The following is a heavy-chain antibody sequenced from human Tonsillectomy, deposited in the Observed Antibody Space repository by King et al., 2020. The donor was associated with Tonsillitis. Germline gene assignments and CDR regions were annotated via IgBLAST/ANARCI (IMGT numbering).Heavy chain of an antibody. CDR3: AHRLVESYYGSGSYSGPAFDI. Sequence: FTLKESGPTLVKPTQTLTLTCTFSGFSLSTSGVGVGWIRQPPGKALEWLALIYWNDDKRYSPSLKSRLTITKDTSKNQVVVTMTNMDPVDTATYYCAHRLVESYYGSGSYSGPAFDIWGQGTMVTVSS. CDR1: GFSLSTSGVG. J-gene: IGHJ3*02. D-gene: IGHD3-10*01. V-gene: IGHV2-5*01. CDR2: IYWNDDK.